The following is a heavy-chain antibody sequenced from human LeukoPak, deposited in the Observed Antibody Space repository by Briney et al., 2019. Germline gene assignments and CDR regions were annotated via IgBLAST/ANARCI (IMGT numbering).Heavy chain of an antibody. CDR2: ISSSGSTI. Sequence: GGSLRLSCAASGFTFSSCEMNWVRQAPGKGLEWVSYISSSGSTIYYADSVKGRFTISRNNAKNSLYLQMNSLRAEDTAVYYCAELGITMIGGVWGKGTTVTISS. CDR3: AELGITMIGGV. CDR1: GFTFSSCE. D-gene: IGHD3-10*02. V-gene: IGHV3-48*03. J-gene: IGHJ6*04.